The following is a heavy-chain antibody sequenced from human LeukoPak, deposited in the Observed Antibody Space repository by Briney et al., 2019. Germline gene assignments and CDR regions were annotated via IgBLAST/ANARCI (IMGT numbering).Heavy chain of an antibody. CDR3: ARNDDIVAPGGY. CDR1: GFTFSSFW. Sequence: GGSLRLSCAASGFTFSSFWMSWVRQAPGKGLEWVANIKQDGSEKYYVDSVKGRFTISRDNAKNALYLQMNSLRAEDTAVYYCARNDDIVAPGGYWGQGTLVTVSS. J-gene: IGHJ4*02. D-gene: IGHD5-12*01. V-gene: IGHV3-7*01. CDR2: IKQDGSEK.